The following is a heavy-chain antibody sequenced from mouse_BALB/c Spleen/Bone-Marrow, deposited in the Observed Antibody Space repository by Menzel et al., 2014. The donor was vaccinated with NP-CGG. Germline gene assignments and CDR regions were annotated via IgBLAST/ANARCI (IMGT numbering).Heavy chain of an antibody. J-gene: IGHJ1*01. CDR3: TLAYFGQGDWFFDV. CDR1: DYTFTSYR. V-gene: IGHV1-5*01. Sequence: VQLQQSGTVLARPGASVKMSCKASDYTFTSYRMHWLKQRPGQGLEWIGAIYPGNSDTSYNQKFKGKAELTAVTSTSTAYMALSSLTNEDSAVYYCTLAYFGQGDWFFDVWGAGTTVTVSS. D-gene: IGHD2-10*01. CDR2: IYPGNSDT.